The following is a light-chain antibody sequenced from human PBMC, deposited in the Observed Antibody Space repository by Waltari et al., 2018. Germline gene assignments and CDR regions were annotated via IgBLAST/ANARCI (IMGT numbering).Light chain of an antibody. J-gene: IGKJ2*01. V-gene: IGKV3-15*01. CDR3: QQYNTWPPGYT. CDR2: GAS. CDR1: QSVNSN. Sequence: EVVMTQSPATLSVSPGERATLSCRASQSVNSNLAWFQQKPGQAPRLLIYGASTRATGVPARFSGSGSGTEFTLTISSLQSEDFTVYYCQQYNTWPPGYTFGQGTKLESK.